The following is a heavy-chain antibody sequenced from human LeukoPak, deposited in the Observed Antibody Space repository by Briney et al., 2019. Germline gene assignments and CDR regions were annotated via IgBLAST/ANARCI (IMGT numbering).Heavy chain of an antibody. D-gene: IGHD6-19*01. CDR1: GFTVSSNY. CDR2: IYSGGST. J-gene: IGHJ4*02. V-gene: IGHV3-66*01. CDR3: ARDTLAVAGYDY. Sequence: GGSLRLSCAASGFTVSSNYMSWVRQAPGKGLEWVSVIYSGGSTYYADSVKGRFTISRDNSKNTLYLRMNSLRAEDTAVYYCARDTLAVAGYDYWGQGTLVTVSS.